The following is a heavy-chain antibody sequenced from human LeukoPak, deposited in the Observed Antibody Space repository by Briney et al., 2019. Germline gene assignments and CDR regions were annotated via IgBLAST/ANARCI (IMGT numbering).Heavy chain of an antibody. CDR1: GFTFSSYA. V-gene: IGHV3-23*01. CDR3: AKGKGDSSGYYYSSFDY. Sequence: GGSLRLSCAASGFTFSSYAMSWVRQAPGKGLEGVSAISGSGGSTYYPDSVKGRFTISRDNSKQTLYLQMNSLRAEDTAVYYCAKGKGDSSGYYYSSFDYWGQGTLVTVSP. J-gene: IGHJ4*02. D-gene: IGHD3-22*01. CDR2: ISGSGGST.